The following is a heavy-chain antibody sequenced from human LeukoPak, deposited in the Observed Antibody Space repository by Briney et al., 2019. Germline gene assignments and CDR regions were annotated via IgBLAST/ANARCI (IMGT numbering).Heavy chain of an antibody. CDR1: GFTFSNYW. V-gene: IGHV3-7*01. D-gene: IGHD6-6*01. CDR3: ARIGYSSSSLDY. CDR2: IKQDGSVR. J-gene: IGHJ4*02. Sequence: GSLRLSCAASGFTFSNYWMTWVRQAPGKGLEWVANIKQDGSVRYYVDSVKARFTISRDNPKNSLSLQLNSLRAEDTAVYYCARIGYSSSSLDYWGQGTLVTVSS.